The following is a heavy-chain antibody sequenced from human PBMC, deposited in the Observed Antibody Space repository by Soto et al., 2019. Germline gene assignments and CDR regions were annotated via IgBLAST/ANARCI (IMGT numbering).Heavy chain of an antibody. CDR3: ALDRGSAGTPVRFDP. CDR2: ISGSGGTT. CDR1: GFTFSGYA. J-gene: IGHJ5*02. V-gene: IGHV3-23*01. D-gene: IGHD6-13*01. Sequence: EVQLLESGGGLVQPGGSLRLSCAASGFTFSGYAMSWVRQAPGKGLEWVSAISGSGGTTYYADSVQGRFTISRDYTKNTLYQHKNSLSPGDTAKEYCALDRGSAGTPVRFDPWGQGTL.